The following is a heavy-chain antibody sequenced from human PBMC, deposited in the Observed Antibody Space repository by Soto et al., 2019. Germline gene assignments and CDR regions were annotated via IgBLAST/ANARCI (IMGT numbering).Heavy chain of an antibody. V-gene: IGHV3-11*01. CDR3: ARDYRVVDWFDY. D-gene: IGHD2-15*01. J-gene: IGHJ4*02. CDR2: ISSSGSTI. Sequence: PGGSLRLCCAASGFTFSDYYMSGIRQDPGKGLEWVSYISSSGSTIYYADSVKGRFTISRDNAKNSLYLQMNSLRAEDTAVYYCARDYRVVDWFDYWGQGTLVTVSS. CDR1: GFTFSDYY.